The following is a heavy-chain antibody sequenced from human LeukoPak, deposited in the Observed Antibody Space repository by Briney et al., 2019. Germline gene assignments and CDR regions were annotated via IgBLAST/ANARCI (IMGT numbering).Heavy chain of an antibody. CDR1: GFTFSSYG. CDR3: AKARSDYYDSSGYYLLDY. D-gene: IGHD3-22*01. J-gene: IGHJ4*02. Sequence: GGSLRLSCAASGFTFSSYGMHWVRQAPGKGLEWVAFIRYDGSNKYYADSVKGRFTISRDNSKNTLYLQMNSLRAEDTAVYYCAKARSDYYDSSGYYLLDYWGQGTLVTVSS. CDR2: IRYDGSNK. V-gene: IGHV3-30*02.